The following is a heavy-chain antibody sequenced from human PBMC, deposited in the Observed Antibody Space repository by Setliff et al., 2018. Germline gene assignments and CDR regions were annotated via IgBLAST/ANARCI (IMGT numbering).Heavy chain of an antibody. V-gene: IGHV4-34*01. D-gene: IGHD4-17*01. CDR2: INHSGST. CDR3: ARETTMTYYFYYMDV. J-gene: IGHJ6*03. CDR1: GGSFSDYY. Sequence: ASETLSLTCAVYGGSFSDYYWSWIRQSPGKGLEWIGEINHSGSTNYNPSLKTRVTISVDTSKNQFSLTLSSVTAADTAVYYCARETTMTYYFYYMDVWGKGTTVTVS.